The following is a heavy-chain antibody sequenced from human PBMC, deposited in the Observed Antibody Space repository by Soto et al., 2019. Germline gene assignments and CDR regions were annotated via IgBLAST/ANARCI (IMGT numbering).Heavy chain of an antibody. CDR2: INPSGGST. D-gene: IGHD3-22*01. Sequence: ASVKVSCKASGYTFTSYYMHWVRQAPGQGLELMGIINPSGGSTTYAQKFQGRVTMTRDTSTSTVYMDLSSLRSEDTAVYYCARSPYSSGYYYAIDYWGQGTQVTVSS. CDR1: GYTFTSYY. J-gene: IGHJ4*02. V-gene: IGHV1-46*01. CDR3: ARSPYSSGYYYAIDY.